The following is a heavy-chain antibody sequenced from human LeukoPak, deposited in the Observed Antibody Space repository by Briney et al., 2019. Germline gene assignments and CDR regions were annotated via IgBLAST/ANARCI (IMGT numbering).Heavy chain of an antibody. V-gene: IGHV3-30*02. CDR3: AKGSSISADY. J-gene: IGHJ4*02. CDR2: IRYDGSNK. CDR1: GFTFSSYG. D-gene: IGHD1-14*01. Sequence: GRSLRLSCAASGFTFSSYGMHWVRQAPGKGLEWVAFIRYDGSNKYYADSVKGRFTISRDNSKNTLYLQMNSLRGEDTAVYYCAKGSSISADYWGQGTLVTVSS.